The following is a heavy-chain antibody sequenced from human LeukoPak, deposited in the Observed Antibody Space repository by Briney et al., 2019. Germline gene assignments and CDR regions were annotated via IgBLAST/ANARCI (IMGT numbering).Heavy chain of an antibody. CDR1: GYTFTSYA. CDR3: AREGLVGYFDY. CDR2: INAGNGNA. V-gene: IGHV1-3*01. D-gene: IGHD3/OR15-3a*01. Sequence: ASVKVSCKASGYTFTSYAMHWVRQAPGQRLEWTGWINAGNGNAKYSQKFQGRVTITRDTSASTAYMELSSLRSEDTAVYYCAREGLVGYFDYWGQGTLVTVSS. J-gene: IGHJ4*02.